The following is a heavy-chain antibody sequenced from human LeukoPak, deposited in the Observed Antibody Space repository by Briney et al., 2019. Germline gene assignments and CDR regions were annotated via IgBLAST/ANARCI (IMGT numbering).Heavy chain of an antibody. V-gene: IGHV3-21*01. Sequence: GGSLRLSCAASGFTFSSYSMNWVRQASGKGLEWVSSISSSSSYIYYADSVKGRFTISRDNAKNSLYLQMNSLRAEDTAVYYCARSPMVRGVKGWFDPWGQGTLVTVSS. CDR1: GFTFSSYS. CDR3: ARSPMVRGVKGWFDP. J-gene: IGHJ5*02. D-gene: IGHD3-10*01. CDR2: ISSSSSYI.